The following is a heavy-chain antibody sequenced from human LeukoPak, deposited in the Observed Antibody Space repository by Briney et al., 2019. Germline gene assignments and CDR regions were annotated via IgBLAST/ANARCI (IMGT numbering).Heavy chain of an antibody. CDR1: GFTFSSYG. CDR2: ISGSGGST. V-gene: IGHV3-23*01. CDR3: AKEVTMVRGVTVGYYYYMDV. Sequence: QPGGTLRLSCAASGFTFSSYGMNWVRQAPGKGLEWVSGISGSGGSTYYADSVKGRFTISRDNSKNTLYLQMDSLRAEDTAVYYCAKEVTMVRGVTVGYYYYMDVWGKGTAVTISS. J-gene: IGHJ6*03. D-gene: IGHD3-10*01.